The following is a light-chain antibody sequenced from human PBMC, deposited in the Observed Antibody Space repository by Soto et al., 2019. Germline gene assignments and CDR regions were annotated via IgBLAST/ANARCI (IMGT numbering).Light chain of an antibody. CDR1: SSDVGGYNL. V-gene: IGLV2-23*02. CDR2: GVS. J-gene: IGLJ2*01. CDR3: CSYAGGNTWVV. Sequence: ALTQFASVSGSPGQSITISCTGTSSDVGGYNLVSWYQQHPDKAPKLIIFGVSKRPSGVSNRFSGSKSGNTASLTISGLQAEDEADYYCCSYAGGNTWVVFGGGTKLTVL.